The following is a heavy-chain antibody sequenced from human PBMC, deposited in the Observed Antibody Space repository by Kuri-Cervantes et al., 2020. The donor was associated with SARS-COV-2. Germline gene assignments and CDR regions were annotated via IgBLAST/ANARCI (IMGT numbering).Heavy chain of an antibody. V-gene: IGHV1-2*02. CDR1: GYTFTGYY. CDR2: INPNSGGT. Sequence: ASVKVSCKASGYTFTGYYMHWVRQAPGQGLEWMGWINPNSGGTNYAQKFQGRVTMTRDTSISTAYMELSRLRSDDTAVYYCARGGWAAAGLYYYYYYYMDVWGKGPTVTVSS. D-gene: IGHD6-13*01. CDR3: ARGGWAAAGLYYYYYYYMDV. J-gene: IGHJ6*03.